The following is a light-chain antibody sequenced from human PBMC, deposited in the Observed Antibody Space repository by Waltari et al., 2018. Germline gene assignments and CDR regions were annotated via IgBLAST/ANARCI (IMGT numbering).Light chain of an antibody. V-gene: IGLV3-27*01. CDR2: KGT. Sequence: VQQKPGQAPVLVIYKGTERPSGIPERFSGSSSGTTVTWTISGAKVDDEADYYCYSVADKNVVFGGGTKLTVL. CDR3: YSVADKNVV. J-gene: IGLJ2*01.